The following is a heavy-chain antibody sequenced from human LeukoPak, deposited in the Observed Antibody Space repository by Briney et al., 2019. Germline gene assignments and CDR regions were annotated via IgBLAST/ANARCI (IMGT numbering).Heavy chain of an antibody. V-gene: IGHV1-69*13. D-gene: IGHD3-22*01. J-gene: IGHJ4*02. CDR3: ARVSYYDSSGYYPDGNYFDY. CDR1: GGTFSSYA. CDR2: IIPIFGTA. Sequence: SVKVSCEASGGTFSSYAISWVRQAPGQGLEWMGGIIPIFGTANYAQKFQGRVTITADESTSTAYMELSSLRSEDTAVYYCARVSYYDSSGYYPDGNYFDYWGQGTLVTVSS.